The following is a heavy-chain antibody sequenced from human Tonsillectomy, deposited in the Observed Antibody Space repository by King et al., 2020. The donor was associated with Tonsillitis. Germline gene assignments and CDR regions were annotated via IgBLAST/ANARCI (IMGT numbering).Heavy chain of an antibody. CDR2: ISSSSSYI. V-gene: IGHV3-21*01. CDR3: ARALGSSGLDY. J-gene: IGHJ4*02. Sequence: QLVQSGGGLVNPGGSLRLSCAASGFTFSSYSMNWVRQAPGKGLEWVSSISSSSSYIYYADSLKGRFTISRDNAKNSLYLQMNSLTAEDTAVYYCARALGSSGLDYWGQGTLVTVSS. CDR1: GFTFSSYS. D-gene: IGHD6-19*01.